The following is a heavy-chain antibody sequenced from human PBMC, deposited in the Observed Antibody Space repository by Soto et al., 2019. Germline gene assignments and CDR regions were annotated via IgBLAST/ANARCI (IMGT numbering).Heavy chain of an antibody. Sequence: QVQLVQSGAEVKKPGASVKVSCKASGYTFTSYAMHWVRQAPGQRLEWMGWINAGNGNTKYSQKFQGRVTITRDTSASTAYMEVGSLRSEDSAVYYCARGPGGPDGPGDYWGQGTLVTVSS. V-gene: IGHV1-3*01. CDR3: ARGPGGPDGPGDY. J-gene: IGHJ4*02. D-gene: IGHD2-15*01. CDR1: GYTFTSYA. CDR2: INAGNGNT.